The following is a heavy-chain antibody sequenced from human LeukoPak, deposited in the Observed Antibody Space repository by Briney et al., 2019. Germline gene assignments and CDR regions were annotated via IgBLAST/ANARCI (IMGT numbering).Heavy chain of an antibody. CDR2: VYYSGRT. Sequence: PSETLSLTCTVSGGSISSYYWSWIRQPPGKGLEWIGYVYYSGRTNYNPSLKSRVTISVDTAKNQFSLKPSSVTAADTAVYYCARTFSESYYYYGMDVWGPGTTVTVSS. J-gene: IGHJ6*02. V-gene: IGHV4-59*01. CDR1: GGSISSYY. D-gene: IGHD1-26*01. CDR3: ARTFSESYYYYGMDV.